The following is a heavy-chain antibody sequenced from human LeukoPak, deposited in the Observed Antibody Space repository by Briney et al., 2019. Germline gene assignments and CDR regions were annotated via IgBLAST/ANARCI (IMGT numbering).Heavy chain of an antibody. Sequence: SVEVSCKASGVTFSSYAISWVRQAPGQGLEWMGRIIPIFGTANYAQKFQGRVTITTDESTSTAYMELSSLRSEDTAVYYCARDGGYYYDSYFDYWGQGTLVTVSS. CDR1: GVTFSSYA. CDR3: ARDGGYYYDSYFDY. J-gene: IGHJ4*02. V-gene: IGHV1-69*05. D-gene: IGHD3-22*01. CDR2: IIPIFGTA.